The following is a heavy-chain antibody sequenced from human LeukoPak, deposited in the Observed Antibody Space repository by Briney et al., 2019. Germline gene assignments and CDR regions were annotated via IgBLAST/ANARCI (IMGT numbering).Heavy chain of an antibody. CDR1: AGSISSSNW. J-gene: IGHJ4*02. D-gene: IGHD3-10*01. Sequence: SGTLSLTCAASAGSISSSNWWSWVRQPPGKGLDWIGEIYHSGSTNYNPSLKSRVTISVDKSKNQFSLKLSSVTAADTAVYYCARVIVMVRGVIQSHYFDYWGQGTLVTVSS. CDR3: ARVIVMVRGVIQSHYFDY. V-gene: IGHV4-4*02. CDR2: IYHSGST.